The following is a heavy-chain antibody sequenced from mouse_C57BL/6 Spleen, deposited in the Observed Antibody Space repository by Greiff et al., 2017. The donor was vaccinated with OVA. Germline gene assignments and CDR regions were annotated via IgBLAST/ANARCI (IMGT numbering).Heavy chain of an antibody. CDR2: ITPSNGGT. CDR3: SREWDGYYPIAY. D-gene: IGHD2-3*01. J-gene: IGHJ3*01. CDR1: GYTFTSSW. Sequence: QVQLQQPGPELVKPGASVKLSCKASGYTFTSSWMHWVKQRPGQGLEWIGNITPSNGGTNYNEKFKSKATLTVDKSSSTASMQLSSLTSKDSEVDDCSREWDGYYPIAYWGQGTLVTVSA. V-gene: IGHV1-53*01.